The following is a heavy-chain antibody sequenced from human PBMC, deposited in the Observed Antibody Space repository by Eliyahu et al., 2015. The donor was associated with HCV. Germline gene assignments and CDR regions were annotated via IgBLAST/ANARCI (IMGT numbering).Heavy chain of an antibody. CDR3: ARASLTAFYYGSETWFDP. D-gene: IGHD3-10*01. CDR1: GVTFDSYX. J-gene: IGHJ5*02. Sequence: EVQLLESGGGLVQPGGSLRLSCAASGVTFDSYXXTWVRQAPGKGLGWVSAISGSGASTYYSDSVKGRFTISRDNSKSTLYLQMNSLRAEDTGVYYCARASLTAFYYGSETWFDPWGQGALVTVSS. CDR2: ISGSGAST. V-gene: IGHV3-23*01.